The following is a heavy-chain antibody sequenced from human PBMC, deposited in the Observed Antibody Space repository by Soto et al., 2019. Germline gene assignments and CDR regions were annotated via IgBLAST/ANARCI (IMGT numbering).Heavy chain of an antibody. D-gene: IGHD5-12*01. J-gene: IGHJ4*02. CDR1: GGTFSSYT. CDR3: RGDTGYGYARVRADY. V-gene: IGHV1-69*02. Sequence: QVQLVQSGAEVKKPGSSVKVSCKASGGTFSSYTISWVRQAPGQGLEWMGRIIPILGIANYAQKFQGRVTITANKSTSTGNMELRSLRFEYTAVYYCRGDTGYGYARVRADYWGQGTLVTVSS. CDR2: IIPILGIA.